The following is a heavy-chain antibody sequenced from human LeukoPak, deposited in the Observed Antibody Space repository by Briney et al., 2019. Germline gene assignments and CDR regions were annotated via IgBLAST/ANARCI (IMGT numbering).Heavy chain of an antibody. CDR2: ISGSGGST. V-gene: IGHV3-23*01. J-gene: IGHJ4*02. Sequence: GGSLRLSCAASGFTFSSYSMNWVRQAPGKGLEWVSAISGSGGSTYYADSVKGRFTISRDNSKNTLYLQMNSLRAEDTAVYYCAKVVSARRPQLFDYWGQGTLVTVSS. CDR1: GFTFSSYS. CDR3: AKVVSARRPQLFDY. D-gene: IGHD6-6*01.